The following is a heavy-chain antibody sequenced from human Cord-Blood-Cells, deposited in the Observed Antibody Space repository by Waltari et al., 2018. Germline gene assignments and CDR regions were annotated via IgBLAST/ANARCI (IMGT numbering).Heavy chain of an antibody. CDR1: VFTFIGSD. D-gene: IGHD6-13*01. CDR2: IGTAGDT. J-gene: IGHJ4*02. V-gene: IGHV3-13*01. CDR3: ARAGSSSWYAFDY. Sequence: EVQLVESGGGLVQPGGSLGPPCAASVFTFIGSDLHGSRQATGKGLEWVSAIGTAGDTYYPGSVKGRFTISRENAKNSLYLQMNSLRAGDTAVYYCARAGSSSWYAFDYWGQGTLVTVSS.